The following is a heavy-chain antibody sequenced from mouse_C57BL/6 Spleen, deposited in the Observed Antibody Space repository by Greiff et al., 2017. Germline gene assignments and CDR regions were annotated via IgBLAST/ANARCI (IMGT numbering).Heavy chain of an antibody. J-gene: IGHJ3*01. CDR2: IYPSDSET. V-gene: IGHV1-61*01. Sequence: QVQLQQSGAELVRPGSSVKLSCKASGYTFTSYWMDWVKQRPGQGLEWIGNIYPSDSETHYNQKFKDKATLTVDKSSSTAYMQLSSLTSEDSAVYYCAREGPPSWFAYWGQGTLVTVSA. CDR3: AREGPPSWFAY. CDR1: GYTFTSYW. D-gene: IGHD3-3*01.